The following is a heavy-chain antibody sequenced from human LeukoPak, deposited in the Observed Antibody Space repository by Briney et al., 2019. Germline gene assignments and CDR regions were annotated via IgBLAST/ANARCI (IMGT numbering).Heavy chain of an antibody. D-gene: IGHD3-22*01. V-gene: IGHV3-30*04. Sequence: PGGSLRLSCAASGFTFSSYAMHWVRQAPGKGLGWVAVISYDGSNKYYADSVKGRFTISRDNSKNTLYLQMNSLRAEDTAVYYCARPAHYYDSSGYYHYFDYWGQGTLVTVSS. CDR1: GFTFSSYA. J-gene: IGHJ4*02. CDR3: ARPAHYYDSSGYYHYFDY. CDR2: ISYDGSNK.